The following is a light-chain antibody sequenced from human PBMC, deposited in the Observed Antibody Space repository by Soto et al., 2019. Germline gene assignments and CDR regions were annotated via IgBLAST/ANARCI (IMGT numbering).Light chain of an antibody. CDR3: QYLNSFPLT. Sequence: DIQMTQSPSTLSASIGDRVTITCRASQTISNWLAWYQQKPGKPPRLLIYDASRSQTGVPSRFSGIGSGTDFSLTISSLQPEDVATYYCQYLNSFPLTFGGGTKVELK. J-gene: IGKJ4*01. CDR1: QTISNW. V-gene: IGKV1-5*01. CDR2: DAS.